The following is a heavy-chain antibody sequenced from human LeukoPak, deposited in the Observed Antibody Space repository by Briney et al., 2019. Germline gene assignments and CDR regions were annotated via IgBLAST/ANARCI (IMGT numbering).Heavy chain of an antibody. D-gene: IGHD3-10*01. CDR1: GYSISSGYY. Sequence: PSETLSLTCTVSGYSISSGYYWGWIRQPPGKGLEWIGSIYHSGSTYYNPPLKSRLSISLDTSRNQFFLRLNSVTAADTAVYYCAKSNGYGLVDIWGQGTMVTVSS. CDR2: IYHSGST. V-gene: IGHV4-38-2*02. CDR3: AKSNGYGLVDI. J-gene: IGHJ3*02.